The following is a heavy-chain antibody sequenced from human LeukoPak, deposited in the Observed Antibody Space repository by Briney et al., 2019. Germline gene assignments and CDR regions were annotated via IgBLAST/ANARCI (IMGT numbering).Heavy chain of an antibody. CDR1: GASINNNY. J-gene: IGHJ2*01. V-gene: IGHV4-59*01. D-gene: IGHD1-14*01. CDR2: IYSNGNT. Sequence: SETLSLTCAVSGASINNNYWTLVRQPPGKGLEWIGYIYSNGNTNYNPSLKGRVTMSIETAKNQFSLQLPSVTAADTAVYYCASGTFDGPLYGTYWYFHVWGRGTLVTVSS. CDR3: ASGTFDGPLYGTYWYFHV.